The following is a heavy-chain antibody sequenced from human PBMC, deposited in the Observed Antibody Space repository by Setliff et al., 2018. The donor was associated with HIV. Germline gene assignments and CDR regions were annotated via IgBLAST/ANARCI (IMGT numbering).Heavy chain of an antibody. J-gene: IGHJ4*02. Sequence: SETLSLTCSVSGGSISSYYWSWIRQPPGKGLEWIGDIYYSGMTNYNPSLKSRLTISVDTSKNQFSLKLSSVTAADTAVYYCARRDGYSYGFYFDYWGQGTLVTVSS. CDR1: GGSISSYY. V-gene: IGHV4-59*08. CDR3: ARRDGYSYGFYFDY. D-gene: IGHD5-18*01. CDR2: IYYSGMT.